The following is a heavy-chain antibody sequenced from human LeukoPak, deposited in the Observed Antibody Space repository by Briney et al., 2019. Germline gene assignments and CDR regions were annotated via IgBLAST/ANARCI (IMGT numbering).Heavy chain of an antibody. V-gene: IGHV3-30-3*01. D-gene: IGHD3-10*01. CDR3: ARAGLGFGKLSTNWFDP. CDR2: ISYDGSNK. J-gene: IGHJ5*02. CDR1: GFTFSSYA. Sequence: GGSLRLSCAASGFTFSSYAMHWVRQAPGKGLEWVAVISYDGSNKYYADSVKGRFTISRDNSKNTLYLQMNSLRAEDTAVYYCARAGLGFGKLSTNWFDPWGQGTLVTVSS.